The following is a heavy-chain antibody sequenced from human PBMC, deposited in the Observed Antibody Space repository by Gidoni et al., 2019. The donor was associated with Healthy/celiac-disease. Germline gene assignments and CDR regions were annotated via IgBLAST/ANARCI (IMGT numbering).Heavy chain of an antibody. CDR2: IYYSGST. CDR3: ARHMIVVGLDAFDI. J-gene: IGHJ3*02. V-gene: IGHV4-59*08. CDR1: GGPISSYY. D-gene: IGHD3-22*01. Sequence: QVQLQESGPGLVKPSETLSLTCTGPGGPISSYYWRWIRQPPGKGLEWIGYIYYSGSTNYNPSLKSRVTISVDTSKNQFSLKLSSVTAADTAVYYCARHMIVVGLDAFDIWGQGTMVTVSS.